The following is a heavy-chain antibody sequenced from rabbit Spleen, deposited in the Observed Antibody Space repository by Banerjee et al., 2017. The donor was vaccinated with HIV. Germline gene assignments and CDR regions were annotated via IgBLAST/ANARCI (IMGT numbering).Heavy chain of an antibody. Sequence: QSLEESGGDMVKPGASLTLTCTASGFSFSNNYYICWVRQAPGKGPEWIGCIYPDGSGSTAYASWAKGRFTIYRTSSTTVALQVTRLTAADTATYFCARDAAGREDFNLWGPGTLVTVS. CDR2: IYPDGSGST. CDR1: GFSFSNNYY. CDR3: ARDAAGREDFNL. J-gene: IGHJ4*01. V-gene: IGHV1S40*01. D-gene: IGHD4-2*01.